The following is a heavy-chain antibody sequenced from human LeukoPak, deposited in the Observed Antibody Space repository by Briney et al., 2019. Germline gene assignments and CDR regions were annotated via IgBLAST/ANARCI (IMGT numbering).Heavy chain of an antibody. CDR2: ISSSSSTI. CDR1: GFTFSSYS. Sequence: GGSLRLSCAASGFTFSSYSVNWVRQAPGRGLEWISYISSSSSTIYYADSVKGRFTISRDNAKNSLYLQMNSLRADDTAMYYCARDLTTTGSYYVQDYWGQGTLVTVSS. CDR3: ARDLTTTGSYYVQDY. D-gene: IGHD1-26*01. V-gene: IGHV3-48*01. J-gene: IGHJ4*02.